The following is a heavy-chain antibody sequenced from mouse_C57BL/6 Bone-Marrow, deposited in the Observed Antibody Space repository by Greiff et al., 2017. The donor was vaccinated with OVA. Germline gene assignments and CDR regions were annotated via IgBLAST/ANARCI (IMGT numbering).Heavy chain of an antibody. CDR2: IDPSDSST. CDR3: VGYDYDGGSMDY. D-gene: IGHD2-4*01. V-gene: IGHV1-69*01. CDR1: GYTFTSYW. J-gene: IGHJ4*01. Sequence: VQLQQPGAELVMPGASVKLSCKASGYTFTSYWMHWVKQRPGQGLEWIGEIDPSDSSTNYNQKFKGKSTLTVDNSSSTAYMQLSSLTSEDSAVDYCVGYDYDGGSMDYWGQGTSVTVSS.